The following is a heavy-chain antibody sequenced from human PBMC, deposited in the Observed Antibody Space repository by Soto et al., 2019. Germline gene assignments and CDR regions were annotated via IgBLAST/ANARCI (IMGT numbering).Heavy chain of an antibody. J-gene: IGHJ4*02. CDR2: ISSSSSYI. Sequence: PGGSLRLSCAASGFTFSSYSMNWVRQAPGKGLEWVSSISSSSSYIYYADSVKGRFTISRDNAKNSLYLQMNSLRAEDTAVYYCAPARGITGTPFDYWGQGTLVTVSS. D-gene: IGHD1-20*01. CDR3: APARGITGTPFDY. V-gene: IGHV3-21*01. CDR1: GFTFSSYS.